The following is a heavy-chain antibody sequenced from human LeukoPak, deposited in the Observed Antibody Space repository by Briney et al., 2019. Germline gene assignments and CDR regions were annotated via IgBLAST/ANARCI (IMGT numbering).Heavy chain of an antibody. Sequence: GGSLRLSCSASGFSLSDYGMSWVRQAPGKGLEWVSYITMNSVRFYADSVKGRFTISRDNDKNSVYLQMNSLRPEDTAVYYCARGDDYGDRYYFDYWGQGILVTVSS. CDR2: ITMNSVR. D-gene: IGHD4-17*01. J-gene: IGHJ4*02. CDR1: GFSLSDYG. CDR3: ARGDDYGDRYYFDY. V-gene: IGHV3-69-1*01.